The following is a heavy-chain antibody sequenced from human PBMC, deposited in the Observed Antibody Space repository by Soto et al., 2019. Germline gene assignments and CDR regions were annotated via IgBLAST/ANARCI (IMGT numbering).Heavy chain of an antibody. Sequence: LRLSCAASGFTFSSYAMSWVRQAPGKGLEWVSAISGSGGSTYYADSVKGRFTISRDNSKNTLYLQMNSLRAEDTAVYYCAKDSTPAYDYGDYYFDYWGQGTLVTVSS. CDR2: ISGSGGST. J-gene: IGHJ4*02. CDR3: AKDSTPAYDYGDYYFDY. V-gene: IGHV3-23*01. CDR1: GFTFSSYA. D-gene: IGHD4-17*01.